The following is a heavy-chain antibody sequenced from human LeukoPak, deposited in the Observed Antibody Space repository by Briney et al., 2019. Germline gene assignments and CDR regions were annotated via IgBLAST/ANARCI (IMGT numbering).Heavy chain of an antibody. D-gene: IGHD3-16*01. J-gene: IGHJ4*02. V-gene: IGHV1-2*02. CDR1: GYTFTGYY. CDR2: INPNSGGT. CDR3: ARDSDLGGPSPAGY. Sequence: ASVKVSCKASGYTFTGYYMHWVRQAPGQGLDWMGWINPNSGGTNYAQKFQGRVTMTRDTSISTAYMELSRLRSDDTAVYYCARDSDLGGPSPAGYWGQGTLVTVSS.